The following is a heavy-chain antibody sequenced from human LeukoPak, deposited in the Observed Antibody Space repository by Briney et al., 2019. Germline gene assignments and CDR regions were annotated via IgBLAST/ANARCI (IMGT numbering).Heavy chain of an antibody. J-gene: IGHJ4*02. CDR1: GGSISNYY. CDR2: IYYSGST. CDR3: ARGLNSGYGY. V-gene: IGHV4-59*12. D-gene: IGHD5-12*01. Sequence: SETLSLTCTVSGGSISNYYWSWIRQPPGKGLEWIGYIYYSGSTNYNPSLRSRVTISVDTSKNQFSLKLSSVTAADTAVYYCARGLNSGYGYWSQGTRVTVSS.